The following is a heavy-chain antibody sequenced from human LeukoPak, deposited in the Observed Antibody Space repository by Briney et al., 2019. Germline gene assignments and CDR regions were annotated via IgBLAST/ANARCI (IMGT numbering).Heavy chain of an antibody. CDR1: GFTFSRYT. Sequence: GGSLRLSCAASGFTFSRYTMNWVRQAPGKELEWISYISSSSSTIYYADSVKGRFTISRDNANNSVNLQMNSLRAEDTAVYYCATGVSGPIDSWGQGTLVTVSS. J-gene: IGHJ4*02. CDR3: ATGVSGPIDS. V-gene: IGHV3-48*01. CDR2: ISSSSSTI. D-gene: IGHD5-12*01.